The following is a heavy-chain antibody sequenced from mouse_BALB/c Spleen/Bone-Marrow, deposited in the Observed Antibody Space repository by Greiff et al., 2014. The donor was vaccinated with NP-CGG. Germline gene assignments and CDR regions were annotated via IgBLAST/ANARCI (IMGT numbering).Heavy chain of an antibody. CDR1: GYTFTSYW. Sequence: VQLQQSGAELVRPGASVKLSCKASGYTFTSYWINWVKQRPGQGLEWIGNIYPSDSYTNYNQKFKDKATLTVDKSSSTAYMQLSSPTSEDSAVYYCTRWGYDGGFAYWGQGTLVTVSA. CDR2: IYPSDSYT. D-gene: IGHD2-2*01. V-gene: IGHV1-69*02. J-gene: IGHJ3*01. CDR3: TRWGYDGGFAY.